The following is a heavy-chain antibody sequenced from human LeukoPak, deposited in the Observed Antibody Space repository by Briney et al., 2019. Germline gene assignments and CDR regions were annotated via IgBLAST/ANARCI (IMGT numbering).Heavy chain of an antibody. J-gene: IGHJ4*02. Sequence: SETLSLTCTVSGGSISSYYWSWIRQPPGKGLEWIGYIYYSGSTNYSPSLKSRVTMSVDTSKNQFSLKLSSVTAADTAVYYCARFGSLREPIHDYWGQGTLVTVSS. CDR2: IYYSGST. V-gene: IGHV4-59*01. CDR3: ARFGSLREPIHDY. CDR1: GGSISSYY. D-gene: IGHD3-16*01.